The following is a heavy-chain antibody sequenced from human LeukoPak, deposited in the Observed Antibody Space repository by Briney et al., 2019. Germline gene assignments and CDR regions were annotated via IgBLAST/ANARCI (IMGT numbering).Heavy chain of an antibody. V-gene: IGHV3-30-3*01. Sequence: PGGSLRLSCAASGFTFSSYAMHWVRQAPGKGLEWVAVISYDGSNKYYADSVKGRFTISRDNSKNTLYLQMNSLRAEDTAVYYCARGDYGFDYWGQGTLVTVSS. CDR3: ARGDYGFDY. J-gene: IGHJ4*02. CDR1: GFTFSSYA. D-gene: IGHD4-17*01. CDR2: ISYDGSNK.